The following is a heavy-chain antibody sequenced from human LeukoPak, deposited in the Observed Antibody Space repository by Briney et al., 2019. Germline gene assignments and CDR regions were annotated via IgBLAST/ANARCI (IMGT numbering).Heavy chain of an antibody. Sequence: ASVKVSCKASGYTFTSYYMHWVRQAPGQGLEWMGIINPSGGSTSYAQKFQGRVTMTRDTSTSTVYMELSSLRSEDTAVYYCAREGSPTGFITMIVVAPLAPDYWGQGTLVTVSS. CDR1: GYTFTSYY. V-gene: IGHV1-46*01. D-gene: IGHD3-22*01. CDR3: AREGSPTGFITMIVVAPLAPDY. J-gene: IGHJ4*02. CDR2: INPSGGST.